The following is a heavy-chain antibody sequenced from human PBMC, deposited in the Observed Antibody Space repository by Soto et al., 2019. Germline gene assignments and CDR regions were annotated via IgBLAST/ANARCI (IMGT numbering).Heavy chain of an antibody. CDR3: AREKVYDYDVLTGYYQYYGMDV. CDR1: GFTVSSNY. J-gene: IGHJ6*02. D-gene: IGHD3-9*01. Sequence: GGSLRLSCAASGFTVSSNYMSWVRQAPGKGLEWVSVIYSGGSTYYADSVKGRFTISRDNSKNTLYLQMNSLRAEDTAVYYCAREKVYDYDVLTGYYQYYGMDVWGQGTTVTV. CDR2: IYSGGST. V-gene: IGHV3-53*01.